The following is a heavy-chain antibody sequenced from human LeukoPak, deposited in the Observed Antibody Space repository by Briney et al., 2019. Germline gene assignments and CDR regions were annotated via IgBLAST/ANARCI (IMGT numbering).Heavy chain of an antibody. CDR2: ISWNSGSI. V-gene: IGHV3-9*01. Sequence: PGGSLRLSCAASGFTFDDYAMHWVRQAPGKGLEWVSGISWNSGSIGYADSVKGRFTISRDNAKNSLYLQMNSLRAEDTALYYCAKDMSSIKALEWLLYWHDAFDIWGQGTMVTVSS. CDR1: GFTFDDYA. D-gene: IGHD3-3*01. CDR3: AKDMSSIKALEWLLYWHDAFDI. J-gene: IGHJ3*02.